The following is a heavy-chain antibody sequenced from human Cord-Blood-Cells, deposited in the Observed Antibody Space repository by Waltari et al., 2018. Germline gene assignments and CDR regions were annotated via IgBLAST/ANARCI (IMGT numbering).Heavy chain of an antibody. V-gene: IGHV1-69*06. CDR1: GGTFSSYA. CDR2: IIPIFGTA. Sequence: QVQLVQSGAEVKKPGSSVKVSCKASGGTFSSYAISWVRQAPGQGLEWMGGIIPIFGTANYAQKFQGRVRITADKSTSTAYMELGSLRSEDTAVYYCGRGGGGDHNWDDAFDIWGQGTMVTVSS. CDR3: GRGGGGDHNWDDAFDI. D-gene: IGHD1-20*01. J-gene: IGHJ3*02.